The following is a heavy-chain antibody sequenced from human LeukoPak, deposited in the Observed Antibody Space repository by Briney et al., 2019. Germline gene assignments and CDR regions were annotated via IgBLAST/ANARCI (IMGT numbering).Heavy chain of an antibody. V-gene: IGHV4-59*01. J-gene: IGHJ5*02. CDR3: ARDFQGITTFGVAPPGGFDP. CDR1: GASISSNS. D-gene: IGHD3-3*01. CDR2: IYYGGTT. Sequence: SQTLSLTCTLSGASISSNSWSWIRQPPGKGLEWIGYIYYGGTTNYNPSLQSRVTISVDTCKNQFSLQLTSVTAADTALYYCARDFQGITTFGVAPPGGFDPWGQGALVIVSS.